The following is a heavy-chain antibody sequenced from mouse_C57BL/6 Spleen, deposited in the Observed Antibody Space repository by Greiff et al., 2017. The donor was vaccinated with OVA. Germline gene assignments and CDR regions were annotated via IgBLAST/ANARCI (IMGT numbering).Heavy chain of an antibody. D-gene: IGHD2-1*01. CDR2: ISDGGSYT. CDR3: ARAENGNYRFAY. Sequence: EVHLVESGGGLVKPGGSLKLSCAASGFTFSSYAMSWVRQTPEKRLEWVATISDGGSYTYYPDNVKGRFTISRDNAKNNLYLQMSHPKSEDTAMYYCARAENGNYRFAYWGQGTLVTVSA. CDR1: GFTFSSYA. V-gene: IGHV5-4*01. J-gene: IGHJ3*01.